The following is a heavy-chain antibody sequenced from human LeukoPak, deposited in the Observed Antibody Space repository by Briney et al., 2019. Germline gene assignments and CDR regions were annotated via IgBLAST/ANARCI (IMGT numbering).Heavy chain of an antibody. J-gene: IGHJ3*02. V-gene: IGHV3-53*05. CDR1: GFTVSSNY. CDR3: AKDIFSYSGSYGAFDI. Sequence: GGSLRLSCAASGFTVSSNYMSWVRQAPGKGLEWVSVIYSGGSTYYADSVKGRFTISRDNAKNSLYLQMNSLRAEDTALYYCAKDIFSYSGSYGAFDIWGQGTMVTVSS. CDR2: IYSGGST. D-gene: IGHD1-26*01.